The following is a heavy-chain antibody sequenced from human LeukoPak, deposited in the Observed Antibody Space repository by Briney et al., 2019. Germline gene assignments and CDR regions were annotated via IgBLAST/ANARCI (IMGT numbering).Heavy chain of an antibody. Sequence: SETLSLTCTVSGGSVNSYYWSWIRQPAAKGLEWIGHVYASGSNDYNPSLKSRVTMSLDMAKNQFSLRLTSVTAADAAVYFCARMVPAGTHNYWGQGLLVTVSS. D-gene: IGHD2-2*01. CDR1: GGSVNSYY. V-gene: IGHV4-4*07. J-gene: IGHJ4*02. CDR2: VYASGSN. CDR3: ARMVPAGTHNY.